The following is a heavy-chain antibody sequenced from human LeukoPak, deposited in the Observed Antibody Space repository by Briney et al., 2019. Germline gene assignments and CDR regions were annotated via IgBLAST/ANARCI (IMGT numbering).Heavy chain of an antibody. CDR1: GYTFTSYG. CDR3: ARDVRTAAGFDRDDY. CDR2: ISAYNGNT. D-gene: IGHD6-13*01. Sequence: GASVKVSFKASGYTFTSYGISWVRQAPGQGLEWMGWISAYNGNTNYAQKLQGRVTMTTDTSTSTAYMELRSLRSDDTAVYYCARDVRTAAGFDRDDYWGQGTLVTVSS. J-gene: IGHJ4*02. V-gene: IGHV1-18*01.